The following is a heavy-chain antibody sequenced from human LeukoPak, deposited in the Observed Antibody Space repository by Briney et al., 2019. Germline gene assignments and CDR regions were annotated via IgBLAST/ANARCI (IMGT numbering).Heavy chain of an antibody. CDR3: ARWRVGNYDFWSGSGMDV. CDR2: VNPNSGGT. D-gene: IGHD3-3*01. Sequence: GASVKVSCKASGYTFIGYYMHWVRQAPGQGLEWMGWVNPNSGGTNYAQKFQGWVTMTRDTSISTAYMELSRLRSDDTAVYYCARWRVGNYDFWSGSGMDVWGQGTTVTVSS. V-gene: IGHV1-2*04. J-gene: IGHJ6*02. CDR1: GYTFIGYY.